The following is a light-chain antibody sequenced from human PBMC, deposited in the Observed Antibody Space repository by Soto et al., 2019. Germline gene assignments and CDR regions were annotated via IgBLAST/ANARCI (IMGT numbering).Light chain of an antibody. Sequence: EIVLTQSPATLSVSPGERATLSCRASQSVSSSYLAWYQQKPGQAPRLLIYRTSNRATGIPDRFSGSGSGTDFTLTISRLEPEDFAVYYCQHYYTSYTTFGQGTKVDIK. CDR3: QHYYTSYTT. V-gene: IGKV3-20*01. J-gene: IGKJ1*01. CDR2: RTS. CDR1: QSVSSSY.